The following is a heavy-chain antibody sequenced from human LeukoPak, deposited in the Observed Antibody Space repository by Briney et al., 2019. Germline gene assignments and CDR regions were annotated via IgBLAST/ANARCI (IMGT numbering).Heavy chain of an antibody. D-gene: IGHD7-27*01. CDR1: GYTFTAYY. CDR3: AREQSRELTGDGQGAFDI. V-gene: IGHV1-2*02. J-gene: IGHJ3*02. CDR2: INSNTGDT. Sequence: GASVKVSCKASGYTFTAYYVHWGRQAPGQGPEWMGWINSNTGDTDYAQKFQGRVTMTRDTSISTAYMELSRLRSDDTAVYYCAREQSRELTGDGQGAFDIWGQGTMVTVSS.